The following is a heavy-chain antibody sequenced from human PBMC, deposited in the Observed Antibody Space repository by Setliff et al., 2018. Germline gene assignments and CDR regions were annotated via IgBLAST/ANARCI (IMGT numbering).Heavy chain of an antibody. Sequence: SETLSLTCTVSGGSISEANYYWSWIRQPAGKGLEWIGHIYTRGRTNYNPSLRSRVSISVDTSKNHFSLRLSSVTAADTAVYYCLRIRLVPHGHSWGQGTLVTVSS. CDR2: IYTRGRT. CDR3: LRIRLVPHGHS. CDR1: GGSISEANYY. J-gene: IGHJ4*02. D-gene: IGHD2-15*01. V-gene: IGHV4-61*09.